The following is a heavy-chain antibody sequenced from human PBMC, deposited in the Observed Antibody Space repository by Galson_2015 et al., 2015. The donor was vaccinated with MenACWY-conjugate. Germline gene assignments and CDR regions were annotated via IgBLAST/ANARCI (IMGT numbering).Heavy chain of an antibody. J-gene: IGHJ6*02. CDR3: AVNVEMATKNYYYYGMDV. CDR2: FDPEDGET. V-gene: IGHV1-24*01. CDR1: GYTLTELS. D-gene: IGHD5-24*01. Sequence: SVKVSCKVSGYTLTELSMHWVRQAPGKGLEWMGGFDPEDGETICAQKFQGRVTMTEDTSTDTAYMELSSLRSEDTAVYYCAVNVEMATKNYYYYGMDVWGQGTTVTVSS.